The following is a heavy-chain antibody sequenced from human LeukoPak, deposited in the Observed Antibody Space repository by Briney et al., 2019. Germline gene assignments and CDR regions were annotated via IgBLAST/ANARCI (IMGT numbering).Heavy chain of an antibody. J-gene: IGHJ4*02. V-gene: IGHV3-30*02. D-gene: IGHD3-22*01. CDR2: IRYDGSNK. CDR1: GFTFSSYG. CDR3: AKAGASWSSGYYSNFDY. Sequence: PGGSLRLSCAASGFTFSSYGMHWVRQAPGKGLEWVAFIRYDGSNKYYADSVKGRFTISRDNSKNTLYLQMNSLRAEDTAVYYCAKAGASWSSGYYSNFDYWGQGTLVTVSS.